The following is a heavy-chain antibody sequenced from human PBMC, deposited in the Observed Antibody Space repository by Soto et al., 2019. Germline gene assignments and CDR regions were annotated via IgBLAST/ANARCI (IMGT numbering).Heavy chain of an antibody. Sequence: PSETLSLTCAVAGVSISSGGYSWSWIRQPPGKGLEWIGYIYHSGSTYYNPSLNSRVTVSVDTSKNQFSLKVTSVTAADTAVYYCARLHGYCISSSCHGHYAMDVWGQGTTVTVSS. J-gene: IGHJ6*02. CDR2: IYHSGST. CDR1: GVSISSGGYS. CDR3: ARLHGYCISSSCHGHYAMDV. D-gene: IGHD2-2*01. V-gene: IGHV4-30-2*03.